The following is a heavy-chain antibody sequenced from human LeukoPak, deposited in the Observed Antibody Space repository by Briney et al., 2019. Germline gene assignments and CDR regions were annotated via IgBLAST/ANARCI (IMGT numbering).Heavy chain of an antibody. V-gene: IGHV3-21*01. CDR2: ISSSSSYI. Sequence: GGSLRLSCAASGFTFSSYSMNWARQAPGKGLEWVSSISSSSSYIYYADSVKGRFTISRDNAKNSLYLQMNSLRAEDTAVYYCARERSPDTAMVFDYWGQGTLVTVSS. D-gene: IGHD5-18*01. CDR1: GFTFSSYS. CDR3: ARERSPDTAMVFDY. J-gene: IGHJ4*02.